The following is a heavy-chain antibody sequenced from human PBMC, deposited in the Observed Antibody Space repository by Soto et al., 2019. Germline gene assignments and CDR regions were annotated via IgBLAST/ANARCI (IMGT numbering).Heavy chain of an antibody. CDR3: ARHGITGSYYDAFDI. CDR1: SLSIRSSRCH. V-gene: IGHV4-39*01. D-gene: IGHD1-26*01. CDR2: IKYSGTT. J-gene: IGHJ3*02. Sequence: SVTLSLTCTFSSLSIRSSRCHWGWISKPPGKGLEWIASIKYSGTTFYNPSLKSRVTLSVDTSKNQFALKLSSVTAAETAVYYCARHGITGSYYDAFDIWGQGTMVTVS.